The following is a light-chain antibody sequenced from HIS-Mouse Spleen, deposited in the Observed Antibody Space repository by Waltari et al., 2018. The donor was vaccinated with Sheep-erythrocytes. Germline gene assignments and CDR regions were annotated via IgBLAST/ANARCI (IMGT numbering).Light chain of an antibody. Sequence: QSALTQPPSASGSPGQSVTISCTGTSSDVGGYNYVSWYQQHPGKAPKLMIYDVSKRPSGVPDRFSGSKSGNTASLTISGLQAEDEADYYCCSYAGSYTFWVFG. CDR3: CSYAGSYTFWV. CDR1: SSDVGGYNY. V-gene: IGLV2-11*01. J-gene: IGLJ3*02. CDR2: DVS.